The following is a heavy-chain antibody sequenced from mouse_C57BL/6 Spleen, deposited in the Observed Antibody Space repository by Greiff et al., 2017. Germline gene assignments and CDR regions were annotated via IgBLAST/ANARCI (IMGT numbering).Heavy chain of an antibody. D-gene: IGHD2-1*01. V-gene: IGHV3-6*01. Sequence: EVHLVESGPGLVKPSQSLSLTCSVTGYSITSGYYWNWIRQFPGNKLEWMGYISYDGSNNYNPSLKNRISITRDTSKNQFFLKLNAVTTEDTATYYCARAGGYYDYEAMDYWGQGTSVTVSS. CDR3: ARAGGYYDYEAMDY. CDR1: GYSITSGYY. CDR2: ISYDGSN. J-gene: IGHJ4*01.